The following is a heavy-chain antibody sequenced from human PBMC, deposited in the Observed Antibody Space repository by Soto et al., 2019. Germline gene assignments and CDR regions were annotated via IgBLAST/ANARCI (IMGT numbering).Heavy chain of an antibody. CDR1: GDTFNFYS. CDR3: ASSYGSGYRAFDY. V-gene: IGHV1-69*02. D-gene: IGHD3-10*01. CDR2: VNPILSMS. J-gene: IGHJ4*02. Sequence: QVQLVQSGAEVKRPGSSVKVSCKASGDTFNFYSINWVRQAPGVGLEWVGRVNPILSMSNYAQRFQGRVTMTADKSTSTAYMELRSLRSEGTAIYYCASSYGSGYRAFDYWGQGALVIVSS.